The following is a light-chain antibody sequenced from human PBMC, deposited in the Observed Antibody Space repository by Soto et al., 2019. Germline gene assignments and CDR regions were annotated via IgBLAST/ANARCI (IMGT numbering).Light chain of an antibody. J-gene: IGLJ2*01. CDR3: AAWDDTLNGVL. CDR2: SNN. CDR1: NSNIGSNA. Sequence: QSVLTQPPSASETPGQRVTISCSGSNSNIGSNAVNWYQQLPGTAPKLLIYSNNQRPSGVPDRFSGSKSGTSASLAISGLQSEDEADYYCAAWDDTLNGVLFGGGTKVTVL. V-gene: IGLV1-44*01.